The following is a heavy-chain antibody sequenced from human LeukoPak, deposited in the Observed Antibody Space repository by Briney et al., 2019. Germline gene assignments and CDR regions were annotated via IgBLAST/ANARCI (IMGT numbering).Heavy chain of an antibody. CDR3: ASNTGTVFDY. CDR1: GGSFSGYY. V-gene: IGHV4-59*01. Sequence: SETLSLTCAVYGGSFSGYYWSWIRQPPGKGLEWIGYVYYTGSTEYNPSLRSRVTIPLDMSKQQFSLNLTSVTAADTAVYYCASNTGTVFDYWGQGALVTVSS. CDR2: VYYTGST. J-gene: IGHJ4*02. D-gene: IGHD7-27*01.